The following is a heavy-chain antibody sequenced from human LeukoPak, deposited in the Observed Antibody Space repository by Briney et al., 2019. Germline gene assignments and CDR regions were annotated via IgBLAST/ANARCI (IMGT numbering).Heavy chain of an antibody. CDR3: AKGGCRGTCNPLAY. J-gene: IGHJ4*02. Sequence: PGGSLRLSCAASGFTFSDYYMSWIRQAPGKGLEGISSSGDSDGSTYYADSLKGRFTISRDNSKNTLYLQMNNLRAEDTAVYYCAKGGCRGTCNPLAYWGQGALVTVSP. D-gene: IGHD2-15*01. CDR1: GFTFSDYY. V-gene: IGHV3-23*01. CDR2: SGDSDGST.